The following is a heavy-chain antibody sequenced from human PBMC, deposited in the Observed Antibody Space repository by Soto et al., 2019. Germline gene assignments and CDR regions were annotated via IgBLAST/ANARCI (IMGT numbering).Heavy chain of an antibody. Sequence: GSLRLSCAASEXTCSSYSMSWVRQAPGKGLEWVSSISGSGGRTYYSDSVKGRFTISRDNSKNTLYLQVNSLRSEDTAVYYCAKDPTVVTPSFWGQGTLGTVSS. J-gene: IGHJ4*02. CDR3: AKDPTVVTPSF. CDR2: ISGSGGRT. D-gene: IGHD4-4*01. CDR1: EXTCSSYS. V-gene: IGHV3-23*01.